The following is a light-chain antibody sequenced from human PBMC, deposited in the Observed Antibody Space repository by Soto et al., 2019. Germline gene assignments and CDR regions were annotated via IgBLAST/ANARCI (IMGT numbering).Light chain of an antibody. J-gene: IGKJ1*01. CDR3: LQDYNYPRT. CDR1: QSISSW. CDR2: KAS. V-gene: IGKV1-5*03. Sequence: IQMNQSPSTLSASVGDRVTITCRASQSISSWLAWYQQKPGKAPKLLIYKASTLKSGVPSRFSGSGSGTEFTLTISSLQPDDFATYYCLQDYNYPRTFGQGTKVDI.